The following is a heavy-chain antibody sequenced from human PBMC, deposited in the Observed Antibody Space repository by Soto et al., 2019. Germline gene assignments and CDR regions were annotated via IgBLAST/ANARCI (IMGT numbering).Heavy chain of an antibody. D-gene: IGHD6-19*01. CDR2: IYYSGST. J-gene: IGHJ5*02. Sequence: SETLSLTCTVSGGSISSSSYYWGWIRQPPGKGLEWIGSIYYSGSTYYNPSLKSRVTISVDTSKNQFSLKLSSVTAADTAVYYCARSNIAVAGTGWFDPWGQGTLVTVSS. CDR1: GGSISSSSYY. V-gene: IGHV4-39*01. CDR3: ARSNIAVAGTGWFDP.